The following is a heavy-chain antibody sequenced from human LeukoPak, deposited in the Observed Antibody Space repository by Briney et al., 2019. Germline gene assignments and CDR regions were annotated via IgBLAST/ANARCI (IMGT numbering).Heavy chain of an antibody. CDR1: GGSISSSSYY. Sequence: PSETLSLTCTVSGGSISSSSYYWGWIRQPPGKGLEWIGSVYYSGSTYYNPSLKSRVTISVDTSRKQFSLKLSSVTAADTAVYYCARHFSAVVGSFDYWGQGTLVTVSS. D-gene: IGHD6-13*01. J-gene: IGHJ4*02. CDR3: ARHFSAVVGSFDY. CDR2: VYYSGST. V-gene: IGHV4-39*01.